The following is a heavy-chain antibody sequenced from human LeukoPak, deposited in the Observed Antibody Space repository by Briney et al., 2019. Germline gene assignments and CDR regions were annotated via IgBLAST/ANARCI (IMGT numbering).Heavy chain of an antibody. CDR3: AREGTYSGYEHGFDY. CDR2: IYYSGST. V-gene: IGHV4-39*01. CDR1: GGSISSSSYY. Sequence: SETLSLTCTVSGGSISSSSYYWGWIRQPPGKGLEWIGSIYYSGSTYYNPSLKSRVTISVDTSKNQFSLKLSSVTAADTAVYYCAREGTYSGYEHGFDYWGQGTLVTVSS. J-gene: IGHJ4*02. D-gene: IGHD5-12*01.